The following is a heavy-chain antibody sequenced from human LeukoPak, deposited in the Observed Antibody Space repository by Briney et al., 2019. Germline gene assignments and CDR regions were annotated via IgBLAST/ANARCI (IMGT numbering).Heavy chain of an antibody. J-gene: IGHJ4*02. Sequence: GGSLRLSCEASGFTFSSYGMHWVRQAPGKGLEWVAVISYDGRNKHSADSVKGRFTISRDNSKNTLLLVMSSLRAEDTAVYYCARVPSSGYFYFEYWGQGTLVTVSS. V-gene: IGHV3-30*03. CDR3: ARVPSSGYFYFEY. CDR1: GFTFSSYG. CDR2: ISYDGRNK. D-gene: IGHD3-22*01.